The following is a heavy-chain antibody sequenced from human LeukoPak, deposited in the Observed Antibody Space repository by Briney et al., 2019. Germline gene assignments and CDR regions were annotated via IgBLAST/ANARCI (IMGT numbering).Heavy chain of an antibody. CDR2: IRYDGSNK. J-gene: IGHJ1*01. CDR3: AKDGVYVPRAEYFQH. V-gene: IGHV3-30*02. D-gene: IGHD1-14*01. Sequence: GGSLRLSCAASGFTFSSYGMHWVRQAPGKGLEWVAFIRYDGSNKYYADSVKGRFTISRDNSKNTLYLQMNSLRAEDTAVYYCAKDGVYVPRAEYFQHWGQGTLVTVSS. CDR1: GFTFSSYG.